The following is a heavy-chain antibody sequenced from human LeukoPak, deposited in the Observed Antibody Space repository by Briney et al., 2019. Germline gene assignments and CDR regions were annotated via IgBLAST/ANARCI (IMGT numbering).Heavy chain of an antibody. CDR3: ARQRGYCSRTSCYTDY. J-gene: IGHJ4*02. CDR1: GYSFTSYW. CDR2: IYPGDSDT. D-gene: IGHD2-2*02. Sequence: GESLKISCKGSGYSFTSYWIGWVRQMPGKGLEWMGIIYPGDSDTRYSPSFQGQVTISADKSISTAYLQWSSLKASDTAMYYCARQRGYCSRTSCYTDYWGQGTLVTVSS. V-gene: IGHV5-51*01.